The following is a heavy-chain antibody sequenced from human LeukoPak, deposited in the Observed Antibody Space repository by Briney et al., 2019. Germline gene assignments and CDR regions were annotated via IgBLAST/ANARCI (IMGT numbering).Heavy chain of an antibody. J-gene: IGHJ4*02. CDR3: ARGLGLPY. V-gene: IGHV4-34*01. Sequence: SESLSLTCAVYGGSFSGYYWGWIRQPPGNVLEWVGEINHSGSTNYNPSLQSRVTISVDTSKNQFSLKLSSVPAADTAVYYCARGLGLPYWGQGTLVTVSS. CDR1: GGSFSGYY. CDR2: INHSGST. D-gene: IGHD3/OR15-3a*01.